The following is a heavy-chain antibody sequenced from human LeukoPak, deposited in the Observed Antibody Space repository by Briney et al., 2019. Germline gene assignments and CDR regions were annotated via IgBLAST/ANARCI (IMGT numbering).Heavy chain of an antibody. CDR1: GGTFSSYA. D-gene: IGHD3-22*01. CDR2: IIPIFGTA. J-gene: IGHJ4*02. V-gene: IGHV1-69*13. CDR3: ARDSHVRHYDSSGYYGY. Sequence: PVTVSCKASGGTFSSYAISWVRQAPGQGLEWMGGIIPIFGTANYAQKFQGRVTITADESTSTAYMELSSLRSEDTAVYYCARDSHVRHYDSSGYYGYWGQGTLVTVSS.